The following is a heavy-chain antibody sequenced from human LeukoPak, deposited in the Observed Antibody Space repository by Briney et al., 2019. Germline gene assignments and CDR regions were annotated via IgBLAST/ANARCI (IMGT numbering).Heavy chain of an antibody. D-gene: IGHD2-15*01. CDR2: INPNSGDT. V-gene: IGHV1-2*04. Sequence: ASVKVSCKASGYTFTSYDINWVRQATGRGLEWMGWINPNSGDTNYAQKFQGWVTMTRDTSISTAYMQLSRLRSDDTAVYYCARDNAVVAATPVDSFDYWGQGTLVTVSS. CDR1: GYTFTSYD. CDR3: ARDNAVVAATPVDSFDY. J-gene: IGHJ4*02.